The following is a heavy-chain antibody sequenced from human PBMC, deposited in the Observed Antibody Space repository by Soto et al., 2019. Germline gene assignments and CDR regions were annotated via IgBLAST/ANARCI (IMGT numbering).Heavy chain of an antibody. J-gene: IGHJ4*02. Sequence: GGSLRLSCSASGFTFSSYAMHWVRQAPGKGLEYVSAINSNGGTTYYANSVKGRFTISRDNSKINLYLQMSSLRAEDTAVYYCVKDPGRLRFLTYYFHYWGQGTLVNISS. CDR1: GFTFSSYA. CDR3: VKDPGRLRFLTYYFHY. CDR2: INSNGGTT. D-gene: IGHD3-3*01. V-gene: IGHV3-64D*08.